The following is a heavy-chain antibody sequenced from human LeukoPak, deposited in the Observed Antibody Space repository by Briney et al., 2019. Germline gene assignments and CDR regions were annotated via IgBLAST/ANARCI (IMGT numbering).Heavy chain of an antibody. D-gene: IGHD5-18*01. J-gene: IGHJ6*03. V-gene: IGHV4-30-2*01. Sequence: PSETLSLTCTVSGGSISSGGYYWSWIRQPPGKGLEWIGYIYSGSTYYNPSLKSRVTISVDRSKNQFSLKLSSVTAADTAVYYCARVGYTAKIYYYYMDVWGKGTTVTVSS. CDR1: GGSISSGGYY. CDR2: IYSGST. CDR3: ARVGYTAKIYYYYMDV.